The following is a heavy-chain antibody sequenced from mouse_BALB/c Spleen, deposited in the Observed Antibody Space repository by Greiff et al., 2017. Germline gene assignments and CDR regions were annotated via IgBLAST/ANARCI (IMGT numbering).Heavy chain of an antibody. Sequence: VQLQQSGAELVKPGASVKLSCTASGFNIKDTYMHWVKQRPEQGLEWIGRIDPANGNTKYDPKFQGKATITADTSSNTAYLQLSSLTSEDTAVYYCAPYGNYEGFAYWGQGTSVTVSS. CDR1: GFNIKDTY. CDR2: IDPANGNT. D-gene: IGHD2-1*01. V-gene: IGHV14-3*02. CDR3: APYGNYEGFAY. J-gene: IGHJ4*01.